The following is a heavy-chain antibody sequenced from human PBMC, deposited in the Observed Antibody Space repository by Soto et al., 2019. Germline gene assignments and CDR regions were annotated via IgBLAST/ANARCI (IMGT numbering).Heavy chain of an antibody. Sequence: GGSLRLSCVATGFSITSFAMIWVRQAPGKGLEWASAISASGGSTYADSVKGRFTISRDNSKNTLYLQMNSLRVEDTAVYYCAKVLSSGSYSGALEYWGQGALVTVSS. V-gene: IGHV3-23*01. CDR1: GFSITSFA. J-gene: IGHJ4*02. CDR2: ISASGGST. CDR3: AKVLSSGSYSGALEY. D-gene: IGHD1-26*01.